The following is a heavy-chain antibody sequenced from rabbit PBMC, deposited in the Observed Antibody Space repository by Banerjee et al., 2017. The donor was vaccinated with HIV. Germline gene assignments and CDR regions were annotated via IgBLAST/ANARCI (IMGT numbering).Heavy chain of an antibody. D-gene: IGHD3-1*01. J-gene: IGHJ4*01. V-gene: IGHV1S40*01. CDR1: GFSFSSYD. Sequence: QSLEESGGDLVKPGASLTLTCTASGFSFSSYDISWVRQAPGKGLEWIGCIYAGSSGSTHYASWAKGRFTISKTSSTTVTLQMTSLTAADTATYFCARGWGYDTFNLWGPGTLVTV. CDR2: IYAGSSGST. CDR3: ARGWGYDTFNL.